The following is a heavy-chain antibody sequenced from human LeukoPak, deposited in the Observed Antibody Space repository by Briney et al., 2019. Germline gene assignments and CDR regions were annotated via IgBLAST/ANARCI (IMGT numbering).Heavy chain of an antibody. D-gene: IGHD1-1*01. J-gene: IGHJ6*03. CDR3: ARGVRGWNDDGYMDV. Sequence: GASVKVSCKASGYTFTSYDINWVRQATGQGLEWMGWMNPNSGNTGYAQKFQGRVTITRNTSISTAYMELSSLRSEDTAVYYCARGVRGWNDDGYMDVWGKGTTVTASS. V-gene: IGHV1-8*03. CDR1: GYTFTSYD. CDR2: MNPNSGNT.